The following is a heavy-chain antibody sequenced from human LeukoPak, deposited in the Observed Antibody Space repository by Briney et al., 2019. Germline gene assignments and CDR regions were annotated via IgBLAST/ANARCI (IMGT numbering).Heavy chain of an antibody. CDR2: ISSSSSTI. Sequence: LSLTCTVSGGSIGSSSYYWGWIRQPPGKGLEWVSYISSSSSTIYYADSVKGRFTISRDNAKNSLYLQMNSLRAEDTAVYYCAREDDYGDYGGGENYGMDVWGQGTTVTVSS. CDR1: GGSIGSSSYY. J-gene: IGHJ6*02. D-gene: IGHD4-17*01. CDR3: AREDDYGDYGGGENYGMDV. V-gene: IGHV3-11*04.